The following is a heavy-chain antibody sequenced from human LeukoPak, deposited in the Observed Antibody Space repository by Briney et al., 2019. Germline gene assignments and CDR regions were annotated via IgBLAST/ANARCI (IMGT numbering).Heavy chain of an antibody. V-gene: IGHV1-69*06. D-gene: IGHD2-2*01. CDR1: GGTFSSYA. CDR3: ARVVVPAANHFYYYGMDV. Sequence: SVKVSCKASGGTFSSYAISWVRQAPGQGLEWMGGIIPIFGTANYAQKFQGRVTITADKSTSTAYMELSSLRSEDTAVYYCARVVVPAANHFYYYGMDVWGKGTTVAVSS. J-gene: IGHJ6*04. CDR2: IIPIFGTA.